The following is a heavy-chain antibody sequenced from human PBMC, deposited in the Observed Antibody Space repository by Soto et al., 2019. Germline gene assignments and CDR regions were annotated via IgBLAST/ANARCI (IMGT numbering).Heavy chain of an antibody. Sequence: GGSLRLSCAPSGFTFSSYAMIWVRQAPGKGLEWVSAISGSGGSTYYADSVKGRFTISRDNSKNTLYLQMNSLRAEDTAVYYCVVVVAATLAYWGQGTLVTVSS. J-gene: IGHJ4*02. CDR2: ISGSGGST. CDR1: GFTFSSYA. D-gene: IGHD2-15*01. CDR3: VVVVAATLAY. V-gene: IGHV3-23*01.